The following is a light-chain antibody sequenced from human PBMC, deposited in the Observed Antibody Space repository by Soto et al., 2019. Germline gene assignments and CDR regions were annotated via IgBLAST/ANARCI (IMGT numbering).Light chain of an antibody. V-gene: IGKV3-15*01. CDR3: QQHEQAWK. CDR2: GAS. CDR1: QSVSTK. Sequence: EMVMTQSPATLSVSLGERATLSCRASQSVSTKLVWYQQKPGQTPRLLIYGASTRPTGIPARFTGSGSGTEVTLTTSSQKPEDFAVYYCQQHEQAWKFGQGTKVEIK. J-gene: IGKJ1*01.